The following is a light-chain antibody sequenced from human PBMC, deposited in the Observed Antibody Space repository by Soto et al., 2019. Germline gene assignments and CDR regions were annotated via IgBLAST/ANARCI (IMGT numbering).Light chain of an antibody. Sequence: DIQMTQSPSTLSASVGDRVTITCRASQSINNWLAWYQQKPGKAPKLLISKASNLKSGGPSRFSGTGSGTGFNVSISSLQSDDFSSYYCQQYISYTFTFGGGTKVEI. V-gene: IGKV1-5*03. CDR1: QSINNW. J-gene: IGKJ4*01. CDR2: KAS. CDR3: QQYISYTFT.